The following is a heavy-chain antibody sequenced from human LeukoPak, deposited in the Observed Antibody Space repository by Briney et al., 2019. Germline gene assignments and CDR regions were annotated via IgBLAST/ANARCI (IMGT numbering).Heavy chain of an antibody. CDR3: ARARSCSSDDCYPDY. Sequence: GESLEISCKGSGYSFTTYWIGWVRQMPGKGLEWMGIIYPGDSDTRYSPSFQGQVTISVDKSITTAYLQWSSLKASDTAIYYCARARSCSSDDCYPDYWGQGTLVTVST. D-gene: IGHD2-21*01. CDR1: GYSFTTYW. V-gene: IGHV5-51*01. CDR2: IYPGDSDT. J-gene: IGHJ4*02.